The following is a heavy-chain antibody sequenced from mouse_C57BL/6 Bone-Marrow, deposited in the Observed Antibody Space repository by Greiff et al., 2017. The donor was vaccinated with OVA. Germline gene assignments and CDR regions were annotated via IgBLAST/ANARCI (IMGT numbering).Heavy chain of an antibody. CDR2: IYPRDGST. V-gene: IGHV1-85*01. D-gene: IGHD3-3*01. J-gene: IGHJ2*01. CDR1: GYTFTSYD. Sequence: VKLVESGPELVKPGASVKLSCKASGYTFTSYDINWVKQRPGQGLEWIGWIYPRDGSTKYNEKFKGKATLTVDTSSSTAYMELHSLTSEDSAVYICARRDWYYFDYWGQGTTLTVSS. CDR3: ARRDWYYFDY.